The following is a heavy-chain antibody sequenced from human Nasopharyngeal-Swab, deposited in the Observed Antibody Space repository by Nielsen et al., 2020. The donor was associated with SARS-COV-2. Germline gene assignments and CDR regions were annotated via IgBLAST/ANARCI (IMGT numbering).Heavy chain of an antibody. Sequence: GGSLRLSCAASGFTFNHYNFNWVRQAPGKGLEWVSSISSSSSYIYYADSVKGRFTISRGNAKNSLYLQMNSLRAEDTAVYYCARDGLDYDFWSAYFMDVWGQGTTVTVSS. J-gene: IGHJ6*02. CDR2: ISSSSSYI. D-gene: IGHD3-3*01. V-gene: IGHV3-21*01. CDR1: GFTFNHYN. CDR3: ARDGLDYDFWSAYFMDV.